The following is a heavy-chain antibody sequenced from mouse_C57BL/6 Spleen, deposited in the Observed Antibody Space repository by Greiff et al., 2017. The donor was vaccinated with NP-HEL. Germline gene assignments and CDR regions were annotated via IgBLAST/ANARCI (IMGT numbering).Heavy chain of an antibody. J-gene: IGHJ4*01. Sequence: QVQLQQSGAELVKPGASVKISCKASGYAFSSYWMNWVKQRPEKGLEWIGQIYPGDGDTNYNGKFKGKATLTVDKSSSTAYMQLSSLTSEDSAVYYCARGGGAMDYWGQGTSVTVSS. CDR1: GYAFSSYW. CDR3: ARGGGAMDY. V-gene: IGHV1-80*01. CDR2: IYPGDGDT.